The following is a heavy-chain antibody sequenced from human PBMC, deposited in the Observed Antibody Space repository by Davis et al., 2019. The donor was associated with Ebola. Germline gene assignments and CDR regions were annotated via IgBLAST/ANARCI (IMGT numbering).Heavy chain of an antibody. J-gene: IGHJ5*02. CDR1: GGSISSYY. CDR2: IYYSGST. CDR3: ARRHYGDDNWFDP. V-gene: IGHV4-59*01. Sequence: SETLSLTCTVSGGSISSYYWSWIRQPPGKGLEWIGYIYYSGSTNYNPSLKSRVTISVDTSKNQFSRKLRSVTAADTAVYYCARRHYGDDNWFDPWGQGTLVTVSS. D-gene: IGHD4-17*01.